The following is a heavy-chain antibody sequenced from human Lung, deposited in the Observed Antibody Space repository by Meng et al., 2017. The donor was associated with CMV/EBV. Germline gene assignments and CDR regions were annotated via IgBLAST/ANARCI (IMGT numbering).Heavy chain of an antibody. CDR2: INHSGST. Sequence: SQTLSLTCAVYGGSFSGYYWSWIRQPPGKGLEWIGEINHSGSTNYNPSLKSRVTISVDTSKNQFSLKLSSVTAADTAVYYCARGRPKAVPAGGYFDDWGQGXLVTVSS. J-gene: IGHJ4*02. V-gene: IGHV4-34*01. CDR1: GGSFSGYY. CDR3: ARGRPKAVPAGGYFDD. D-gene: IGHD2-2*01.